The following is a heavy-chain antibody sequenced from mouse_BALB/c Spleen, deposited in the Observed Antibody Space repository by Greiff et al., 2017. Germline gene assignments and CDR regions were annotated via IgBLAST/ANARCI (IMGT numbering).Heavy chain of an antibody. CDR3: ARNYRYDGDYFDY. CDR2: IDPENGDT. CDR1: GFNIKDYY. Sequence: EVQLQQSGAELVRSGASVKLSCTASGFNIKDYYMHWVKQRPEQGLEWIGWIDPENGDTEYAPKFQGKATMTADTSSNTAYLQLSSLTSEDTAVYYCARNYRYDGDYFDYWGQGTTLTVSS. V-gene: IGHV14-4*02. D-gene: IGHD2-14*01. J-gene: IGHJ2*01.